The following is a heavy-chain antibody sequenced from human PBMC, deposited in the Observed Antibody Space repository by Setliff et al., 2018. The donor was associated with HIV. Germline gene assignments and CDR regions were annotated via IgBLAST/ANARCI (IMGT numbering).Heavy chain of an antibody. J-gene: IGHJ4*02. CDR2: IFGSGIT. CDR3: ARLHGDFYFDL. CDR1: GFSISSDGFY. V-gene: IGHV4-31*03. D-gene: IGHD4-17*01. Sequence: PSETLSLTCTLSGFSISSDGFYWNWIRQRPGKGLEWIGYIFGSGITYYNPSLKSRLRISIDTSKNQFSLRLSSVTAADTAVYYCARLHGDFYFDLWGQGTLVTVSS.